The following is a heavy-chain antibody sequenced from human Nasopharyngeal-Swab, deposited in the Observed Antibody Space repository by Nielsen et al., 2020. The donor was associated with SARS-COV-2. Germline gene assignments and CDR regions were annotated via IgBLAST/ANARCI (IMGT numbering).Heavy chain of an antibody. D-gene: IGHD3-22*01. J-gene: IGHJ6*02. CDR3: ARAAEYYYDSRALDGMDV. Sequence: GRPLSLDWAAFGFTYKSYAMSWVRQAPGKGLERVSSISSSSSYIYYADSVKGRFTISRDNAKNSLYLQMNSLRAEDTAVYYCARAAEYYYDSRALDGMDVWGQGTTVTVSS. V-gene: IGHV3-21*01. CDR2: ISSSSSYI. CDR1: GFTYKSYA.